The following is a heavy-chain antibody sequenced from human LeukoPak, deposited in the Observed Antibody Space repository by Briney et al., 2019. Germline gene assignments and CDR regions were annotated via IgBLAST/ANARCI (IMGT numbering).Heavy chain of an antibody. D-gene: IGHD3-3*01. J-gene: IGHJ4*01. Sequence: GGSLRLSCAASGFTFSSYWMNWVRQAPGKGLVWVSRINSDESSTSYADSVKGRFTISRDNAKNTLYLQMNSLRAEDTAVYCCARDGAYSTIFYWGQGTLVTVSS. CDR2: INSDESST. CDR1: GFTFSSYW. V-gene: IGHV3-74*01. CDR3: ARDGAYSTIFY.